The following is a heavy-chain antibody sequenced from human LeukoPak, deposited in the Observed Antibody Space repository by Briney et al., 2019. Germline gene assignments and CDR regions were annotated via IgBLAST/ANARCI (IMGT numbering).Heavy chain of an antibody. J-gene: IGHJ6*02. Sequence: GGSLRLSCAASGFTFSSHSMNWVRQAPGKGLEWLSYITSSSTTIYYADSVKGRFTTSRDNAKDSLYLQMDSLRAEDTAVYYCARETAGTYYYYYGMDVWGQGTTVTVSS. D-gene: IGHD6-13*01. V-gene: IGHV3-48*01. CDR2: ITSSSTTI. CDR3: ARETAGTYYYYYGMDV. CDR1: GFTFSSHS.